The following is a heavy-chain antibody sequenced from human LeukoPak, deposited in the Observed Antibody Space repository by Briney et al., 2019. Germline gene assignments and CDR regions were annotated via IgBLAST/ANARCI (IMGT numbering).Heavy chain of an antibody. CDR1: GFTFSSYA. D-gene: IGHD3-10*01. CDR3: AKESITMVRGVISRIFDY. CDR2: ISGSGGST. Sequence: GGSLRLSCAASGFTFSSYAMSWVRQAPGKGLEWVSAISGSGGSTYYADSVKGRFTISRDNSKNTLYLQMNSLRAEDTAGYYCAKESITMVRGVISRIFDYWGQGTLVTVSS. V-gene: IGHV3-23*01. J-gene: IGHJ4*02.